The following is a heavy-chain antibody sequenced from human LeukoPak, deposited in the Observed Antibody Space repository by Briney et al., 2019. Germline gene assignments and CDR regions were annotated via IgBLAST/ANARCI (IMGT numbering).Heavy chain of an antibody. CDR1: GGTFSSYA. V-gene: IGHV1-69*13. J-gene: IGHJ6*02. Sequence: SVKVSCKASGGTFSSYAISWVRQAPGQGLEWMGGIIPIFGTANYAQKFQGRVTITADESTSTAYMELSSLRSEDTAVFYCARISLGAIWGYYYGMDVWGQGTTVTVSS. CDR3: ARISLGAIWGYYYGMDV. CDR2: IIPIFGTA. D-gene: IGHD1-26*01.